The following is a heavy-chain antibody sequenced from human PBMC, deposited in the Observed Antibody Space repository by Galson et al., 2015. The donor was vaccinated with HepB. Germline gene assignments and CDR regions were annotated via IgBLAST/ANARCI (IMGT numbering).Heavy chain of an antibody. D-gene: IGHD3-3*01. J-gene: IGHJ4*02. Sequence: SVKVSCKASGGTFSSYAISWVRQAPGQGLEWMGGIIPIFGTANYAQKIQGRVTITADESTSTAYMELSSLRSEDTAVYYCARDLYYDFWSGYVGWGQGTLVTVSS. CDR2: IIPIFGTA. CDR1: GGTFSSYA. V-gene: IGHV1-69*13. CDR3: ARDLYYDFWSGYVG.